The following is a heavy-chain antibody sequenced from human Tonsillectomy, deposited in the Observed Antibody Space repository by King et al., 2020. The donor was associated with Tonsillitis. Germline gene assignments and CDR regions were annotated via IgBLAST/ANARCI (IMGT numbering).Heavy chain of an antibody. V-gene: IGHV3-30*18. D-gene: IGHD7-27*01. CDR3: AKDDWGYVVFWYFDY. CDR2: ISYDGSSK. CDR1: GFTFSSYG. Sequence: VQLVESGGGVVQPGRSLRLSCAASGFTFSSYGMHWVRQAPGKGLEWVAAISYDGSSKYYADSVKGRFTISRDNSKNTLYLQLNSLRAEDTAVYYCAKDDWGYVVFWYFDYWGQGTLVTVSS. J-gene: IGHJ4*02.